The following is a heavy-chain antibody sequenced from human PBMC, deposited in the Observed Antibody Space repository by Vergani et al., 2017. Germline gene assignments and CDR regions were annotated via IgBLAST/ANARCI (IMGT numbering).Heavy chain of an antibody. CDR2: ISWNSGSI. D-gene: IGHD6-19*01. CDR1: GFTFDDYA. V-gene: IGHV3-9*01. J-gene: IGHJ4*02. CDR3: AKESGIAVALFDY. Sequence: EVQLVESGGGLVQPGRSLRLSCAASGFTFDDYAMHWVRQAPGKGLEWVSGISWNSGSIGYADSVKGRFTISRDNAKNSLYLQMNSLRAEDTALYYCAKESGIAVALFDYWGQGTLVTVSS.